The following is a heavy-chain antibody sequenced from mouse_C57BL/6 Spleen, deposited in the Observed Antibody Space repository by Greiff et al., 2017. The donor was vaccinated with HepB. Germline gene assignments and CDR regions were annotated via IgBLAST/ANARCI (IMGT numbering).Heavy chain of an antibody. D-gene: IGHD1-1*01. J-gene: IGHJ2*01. CDR2: INPNNGGT. CDR1: GYTFTDYN. Sequence: EVKLMESGPELVKPGASVKMSCKASGYTFTDYNMHWVKQSHGKSLEWIGYINPNNGGTSYNQKFKGKATLTVNKSSSTAYMELRSLTSEDSAVYYCSYGSSYGDFDYWGQGTTLTVSS. V-gene: IGHV1-22*01. CDR3: SYGSSYGDFDY.